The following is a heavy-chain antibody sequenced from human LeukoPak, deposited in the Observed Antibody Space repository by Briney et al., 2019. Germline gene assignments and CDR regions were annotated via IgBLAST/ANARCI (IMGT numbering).Heavy chain of an antibody. CDR2: IYYSGST. Sequence: SETLSLTCTVSGGSISSYYWSWIRQPPGKGLEWIGYIYYSGSTNYNPSLKSRVTISVDTSKNQFSLKLSSVTAAGTAVYYCASWIKYSSGWYTPDYWGQGTLATVSS. CDR3: ASWIKYSSGWYTPDY. V-gene: IGHV4-59*01. D-gene: IGHD6-19*01. CDR1: GGSISSYY. J-gene: IGHJ4*02.